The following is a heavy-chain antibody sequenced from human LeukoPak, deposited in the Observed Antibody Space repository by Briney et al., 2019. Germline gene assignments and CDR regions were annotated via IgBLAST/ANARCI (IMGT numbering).Heavy chain of an antibody. V-gene: IGHV3-23*01. CDR2: ISGSGGST. J-gene: IGHJ4*02. Sequence: GGSLRLSCAASGFTFSSYAMSWVRQAPGKGLEWVSAISGSGGSTYYADSVKGRFTNSRDNSKNTLYLQMNCLRAEDTAVYYCAKFSYGDYGFDYWGQGTLVTVSS. CDR1: GFTFSSYA. D-gene: IGHD4-17*01. CDR3: AKFSYGDYGFDY.